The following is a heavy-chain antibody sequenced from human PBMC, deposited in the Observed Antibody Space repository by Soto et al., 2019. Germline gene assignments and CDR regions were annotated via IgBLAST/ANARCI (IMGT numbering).Heavy chain of an antibody. J-gene: IGHJ4*02. Sequence: LSLTCAVYGGSFSGFYWSWIRQPPGKGLEWIGEINHSGITGYNPSLKSRVTISIDTSKSQFSLRLKSVTAADTAVYYCARVGYYDSSGFFAPFDFWAQGTLVTVSS. CDR3: ARVGYYDSSGFFAPFDF. V-gene: IGHV4-34*01. D-gene: IGHD3-22*01. CDR1: GGSFSGFY. CDR2: INHSGIT.